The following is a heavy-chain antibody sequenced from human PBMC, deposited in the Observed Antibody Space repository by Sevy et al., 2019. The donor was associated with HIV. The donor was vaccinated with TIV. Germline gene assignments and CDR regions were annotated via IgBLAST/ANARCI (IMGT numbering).Heavy chain of an antibody. V-gene: IGHV3-30*18. CDR3: AKGLVRGVLPFDY. Sequence: GGSLRLSCADPGFTFSVSGMHWIRQAPGKGLEWVAVISSDGSSKYYADSVKGRFTISRDNSKRTMYLEMNSLRVEDTAVYYCAKGLVRGVLPFDYWGQGTLVTVSS. J-gene: IGHJ4*02. CDR2: ISSDGSSK. CDR1: GFTFSVSG. D-gene: IGHD3-10*01.